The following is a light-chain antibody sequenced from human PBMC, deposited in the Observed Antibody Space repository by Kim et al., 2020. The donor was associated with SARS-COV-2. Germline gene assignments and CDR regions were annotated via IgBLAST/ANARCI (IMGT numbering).Light chain of an antibody. CDR3: QQHRPSFS. Sequence: WAPGERPTPSGMASQLIPPHSLAWYHHEPGQVPRLLIYGATSRATGIPDRFSGSGSGTDFTLVISRLEPEDFGVYYCQQHRPSFSFGGGTKVDIK. J-gene: IGKJ4*01. CDR2: GAT. CDR1: QLIPPHS. V-gene: IGKV3-20*01.